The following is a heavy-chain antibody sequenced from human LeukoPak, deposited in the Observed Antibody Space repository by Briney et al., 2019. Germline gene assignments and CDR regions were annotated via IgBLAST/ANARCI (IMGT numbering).Heavy chain of an antibody. CDR1: GGSTSSDY. Sequence: SETLSLTCTVSGGSTSSDYWSWIRQSPGKGLEWVGYAYNSGDTGKNPSLKSRVAILLDTSKTQCSLKLTSVSAADTAVYYCARLKLGAYFDLWGRGTLVTVSS. J-gene: IGHJ2*01. CDR2: AYNSGDT. CDR3: ARLKLGAYFDL. V-gene: IGHV4-59*08. D-gene: IGHD3-16*01.